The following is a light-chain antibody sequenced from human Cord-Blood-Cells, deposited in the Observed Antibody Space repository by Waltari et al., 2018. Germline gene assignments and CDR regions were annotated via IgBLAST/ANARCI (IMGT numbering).Light chain of an antibody. CDR3: SSYTSSSTLDV. CDR2: DVS. Sequence: QSALTQPASVSGSPGPSITIPCPGTSTDVGGINYVSWYQQHPGKAPKLMIYDVSNRPSGVSNRFSGSKSGNTASLTISGLQAEDEADYYCSSYTSSSTLDVFGTGTKVTVL. CDR1: STDVGGINY. V-gene: IGLV2-14*01. J-gene: IGLJ1*01.